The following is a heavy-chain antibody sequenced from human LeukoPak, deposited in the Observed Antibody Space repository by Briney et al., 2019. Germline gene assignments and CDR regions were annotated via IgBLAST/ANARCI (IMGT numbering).Heavy chain of an antibody. V-gene: IGHV4-34*01. Sequence: SETLSLTCALYGGSFSGYYWSWIRQPPGEGLGWIGEVNHSVITNYNPSPKSRATLSVDTSKKQFSLILSSVSAADTAVYYWATGPYGSGVIFDYWGQGTLVTVSS. CDR2: VNHSVIT. D-gene: IGHD3-10*01. CDR3: ATGPYGSGVIFDY. J-gene: IGHJ4*02. CDR1: GGSFSGYY.